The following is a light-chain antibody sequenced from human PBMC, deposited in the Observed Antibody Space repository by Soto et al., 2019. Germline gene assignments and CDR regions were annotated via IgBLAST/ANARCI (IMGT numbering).Light chain of an antibody. J-gene: IGKJ1*01. CDR1: QSISSTY. Sequence: EIVLTQSPGTLSLSPGERATLSCSASQSISSTYLTGYHHKPGQAPRLLIYDASRRATGIPDRFSGSGSGTAFSLTISRLEPEDFALYLSKHYDSARWKFGLGTKV. CDR3: KHYDSARWK. V-gene: IGKV3-20*01. CDR2: DAS.